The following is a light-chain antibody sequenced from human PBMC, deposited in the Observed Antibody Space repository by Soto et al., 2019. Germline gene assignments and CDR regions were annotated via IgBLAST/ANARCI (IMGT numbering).Light chain of an antibody. Sequence: QSALTQPASVSGSPGQSITISCTGTSSDVGGYNYVSWYQQHPGKAPKLMIYEVSNRPSGVSNRFSGSKYGNTSSLTISGLQAEHQADYYCTSYTSSITLPLFGGGTKLTVL. J-gene: IGLJ3*02. CDR2: EVS. CDR3: TSYTSSITLPL. CDR1: SSDVGGYNY. V-gene: IGLV2-14*01.